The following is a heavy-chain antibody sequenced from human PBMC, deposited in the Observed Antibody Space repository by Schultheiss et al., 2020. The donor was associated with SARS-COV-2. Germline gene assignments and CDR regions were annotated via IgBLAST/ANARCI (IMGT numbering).Heavy chain of an antibody. D-gene: IGHD6-19*01. CDR3: ARIAGAGDYYYYGMDV. V-gene: IGHV4-4*07. CDR2: IYTSGST. CDR1: GGSISSYY. Sequence: SETLSLTCTVSGGSISSYYWSWIRQPAGKGLEWIGRIYTSGSTNYNPSLKSRVTMSVDTSKNQFSLKLSSVTAADTAVYYCARIAGAGDYYYYGMDVWGQGTTVTVSS. J-gene: IGHJ6*02.